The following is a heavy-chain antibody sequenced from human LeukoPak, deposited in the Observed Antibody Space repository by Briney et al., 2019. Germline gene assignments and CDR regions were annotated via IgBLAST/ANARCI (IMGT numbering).Heavy chain of an antibody. CDR2: IKSKGDGETT. CDR3: ATDLGLTMIRGVIVH. D-gene: IGHD3-10*01. J-gene: IGHJ4*02. V-gene: IGHV3-15*01. CDR1: GFTFTSAW. Sequence: PGGSLRLSCAASGFTFTSAWMTWVRQAPGKGLEWVGRIKSKGDGETTDYAAPVKGRFTMSRDDSKATLYLQMNSLKAEDTAVYYCATDLGLTMIRGVIVHWGQGALVTVSS.